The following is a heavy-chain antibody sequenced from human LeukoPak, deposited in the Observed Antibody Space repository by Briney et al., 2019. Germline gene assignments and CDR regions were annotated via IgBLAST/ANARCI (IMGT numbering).Heavy chain of an antibody. D-gene: IGHD7-27*01. V-gene: IGHV3-23*01. J-gene: IGHJ3*02. CDR1: GFTFSSYE. CDR2: ISGSTRNI. Sequence: GGSLRLSCAASGFTFSSYEMNWVRQAPGKGLEWVSAISGSTRNIYYADSVKGRFTISRDNSKNKLYLQMNSLRVEDTAVYYCARDHAPGIWGQGTMVSVSS. CDR3: ARDHAPGI.